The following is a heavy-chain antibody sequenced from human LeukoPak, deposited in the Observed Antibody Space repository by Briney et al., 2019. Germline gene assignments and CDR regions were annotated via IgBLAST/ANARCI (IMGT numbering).Heavy chain of an antibody. V-gene: IGHV1-2*06. J-gene: IGHJ5*02. CDR1: GYTFTGYH. CDR3: ARVAERYCSDGSCYGNWFDP. Sequence: ASVKVSCKASGYTFTGYHMHWVRQAPGQGLEWMGRINPNSGFTNYAQKFQDRVTMTRDTSINTAYIELSRLRSDDTAVYYCARVAERYCSDGSCYGNWFDPWGQGTLVTVSS. CDR2: INPNSGFT. D-gene: IGHD2-15*01.